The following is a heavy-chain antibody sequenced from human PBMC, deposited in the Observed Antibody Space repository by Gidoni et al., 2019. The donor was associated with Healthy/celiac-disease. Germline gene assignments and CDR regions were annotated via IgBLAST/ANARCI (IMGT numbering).Heavy chain of an antibody. CDR3: ARVRITMIGGDYYCYMDV. V-gene: IGHV4-61*01. J-gene: IGHJ6*03. Sequence: QVPLQESGPGLVKPSEPLSLTCPVSVGSVSRGRYYWSRIRQPPGKGQEWIGYIYYSGSTNYNPSLKSRDTISVDTSKTQFSLKLSSVTAADTTVYYCARVRITMIGGDYYCYMDVWGKGTTVTVSS. CDR1: VGSVSRGRYY. CDR2: IYYSGST. D-gene: IGHD3-22*01.